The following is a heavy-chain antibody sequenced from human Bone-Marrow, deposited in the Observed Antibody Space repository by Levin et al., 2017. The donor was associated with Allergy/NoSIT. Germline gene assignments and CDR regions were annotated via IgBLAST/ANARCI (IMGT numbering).Heavy chain of an antibody. Sequence: PGGSLRLSCAASRFTFSSYTMNWVRQAPGKGLEWVSAITSSGGRTFYADSVKGRFTVSRDNSKNTLYLQMNSLRAEDTAVYYCAILSRLPDFDYWGQGTLVSVSS. J-gene: IGHJ4*02. CDR3: AILSRLPDFDY. CDR1: RFTFSSYT. V-gene: IGHV3-23*01. CDR2: ITSSGGRT. D-gene: IGHD1-14*01.